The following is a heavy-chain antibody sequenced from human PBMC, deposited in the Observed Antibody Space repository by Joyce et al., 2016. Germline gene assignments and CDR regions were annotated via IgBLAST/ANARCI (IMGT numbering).Heavy chain of an antibody. CDR3: ATAASGNYPPFDY. CDR1: EVNVNSNY. Sequence: EVQLVESGGGLIQPGGSLRLSCAASEVNVNSNYMSWVRQAPGKGRVCVSVIYGSGTTSYADSVKGRFTISRDSSKNTVYLLLNSLRADDAAVYYCATAASGNYPPFDYWGQGTLVTVSS. D-gene: IGHD1-26*01. CDR2: IYGSGTT. V-gene: IGHV3-53*01. J-gene: IGHJ4*02.